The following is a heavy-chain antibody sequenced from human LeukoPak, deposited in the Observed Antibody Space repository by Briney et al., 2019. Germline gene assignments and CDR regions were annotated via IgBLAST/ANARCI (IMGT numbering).Heavy chain of an antibody. CDR3: ARGISRGYYDSSGYYWFDP. D-gene: IGHD3-22*01. CDR1: GGSISSSSYY. CDR2: IYYSGST. J-gene: IGHJ5*02. V-gene: IGHV4-39*01. Sequence: PSETLSLTCTVSGGSISSSSYYWGWIRQPPGKGLEWIGSIYYSGSTYYNPSLKSRVTISVDTSRNQFSLKLSSVTAADTAVYYCARGISRGYYDSSGYYWFDPWGQGTLVTVSS.